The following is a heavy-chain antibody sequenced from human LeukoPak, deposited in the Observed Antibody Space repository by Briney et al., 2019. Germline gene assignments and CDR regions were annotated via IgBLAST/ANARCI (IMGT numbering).Heavy chain of an antibody. CDR1: GFTFSSYA. Sequence: GGSLRLSCAASGFTFSSYAMSWVRQAPGKGLEWVSAISGSGGSTYYADSVKGRFTISRDNSKNTLYLQMNSLRAEDTAVYYCAKEEQGYCSGGSCYSDGYWGQGTLVTVSS. CDR2: ISGSGGST. J-gene: IGHJ4*02. D-gene: IGHD2-15*01. CDR3: AKEEQGYCSGGSCYSDGY. V-gene: IGHV3-23*01.